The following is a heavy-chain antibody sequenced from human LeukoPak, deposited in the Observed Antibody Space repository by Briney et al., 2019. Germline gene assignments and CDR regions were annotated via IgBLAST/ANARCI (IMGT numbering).Heavy chain of an antibody. J-gene: IGHJ4*02. V-gene: IGHV3-30-3*01. CDR2: ISYDGSNK. D-gene: IGHD3-22*01. Sequence: PGRSLRLSCAASGFTFSSYAMHWVRQAPGKGLEGVAVISYDGSNKYYADSVKGRFTISRDNSKNTLYLQMNSLRAEDTAVYYCARGITYYYDSSGPPRDYWGQGTLVTVSS. CDR3: ARGITYYYDSSGPPRDY. CDR1: GFTFSSYA.